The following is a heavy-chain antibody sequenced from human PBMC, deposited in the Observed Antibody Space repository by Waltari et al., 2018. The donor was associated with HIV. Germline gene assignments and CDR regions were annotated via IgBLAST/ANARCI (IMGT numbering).Heavy chain of an antibody. CDR3: AKKGHLSGGNWKRDYFDY. J-gene: IGHJ4*02. CDR1: GFTFSDYS. CDR2: ISPTGDST. D-gene: IGHD2-15*01. Sequence: EVQLLESGGGLVQPGGSLRLSCAASGFTFSDYSMSWVRQAPGKGLELVSAISPTGDSTSDADSGKGRFTISRDNSKNTVYLQMNSLRAEDTAIYYCAKKGHLSGGNWKRDYFDYWGQGTLVTVSS. V-gene: IGHV3-23*01.